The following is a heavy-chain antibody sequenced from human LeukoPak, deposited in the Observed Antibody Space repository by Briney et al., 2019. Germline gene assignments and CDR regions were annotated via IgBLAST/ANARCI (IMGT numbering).Heavy chain of an antibody. V-gene: IGHV4-59*08. CDR1: GGSISGHY. CDR3: ARHARNSWHSDY. D-gene: IGHD6-13*01. Sequence: SETLSLTCTVSGGSISGHYWSWMRQPPGEAAEWIGYVSYSGSSSYNPSLKGRVTISVDTSMNQFSLKVFSVTAADTAIYYCARHARNSWHSDYWGQGAVVTVSS. J-gene: IGHJ4*02. CDR2: VSYSGSS.